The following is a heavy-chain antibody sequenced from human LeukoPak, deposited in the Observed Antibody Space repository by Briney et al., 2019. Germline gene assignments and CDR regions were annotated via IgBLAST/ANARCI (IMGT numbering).Heavy chain of an antibody. D-gene: IGHD2-15*01. V-gene: IGHV1-69*06. CDR3: ARDGRGGRENWFDP. J-gene: IGHJ5*02. Sequence: SVKVSCKASGGTFSNYALSWVRQAPGQGLEWMGRILPIFGTTNYAQNFQGRVTITADKYTSTVYMELSSLRSEDTAVYYCARDGRGGRENWFDPWGQGTLVTVSS. CDR1: GGTFSNYA. CDR2: ILPIFGTT.